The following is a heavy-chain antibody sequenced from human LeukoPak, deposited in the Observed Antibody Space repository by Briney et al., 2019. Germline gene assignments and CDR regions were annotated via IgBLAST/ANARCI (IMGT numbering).Heavy chain of an antibody. CDR3: ARGNYYYDSSGYHRF. V-gene: IGHV1-2*02. CDR2: INPNSGGT. D-gene: IGHD3-22*01. Sequence: ASVKVSCKASGYTFTSYDINWVRQATGQGLEWMGWINPNSGGTNYAQKFQGRVTMTRDTSISTAYMELSRLRSDDTAVYYCARGNYYYDSSGYHRFWGQGTLVTVSS. CDR1: GYTFTSYD. J-gene: IGHJ4*02.